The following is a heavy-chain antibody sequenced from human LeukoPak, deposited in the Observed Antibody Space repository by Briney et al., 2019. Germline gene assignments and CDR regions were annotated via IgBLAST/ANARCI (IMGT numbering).Heavy chain of an antibody. CDR1: GFTFSRYS. CDR3: AKGGYYYDAGGKDDAFVI. D-gene: IGHD3-22*01. J-gene: IGHJ3*02. Sequence: GGSLRLSCAVSGFTFSRYSMSWVRQAPGKGLEWVSTISGGGGGTYYGDSVKGRFTISRDNSKNTLYVQMNSLRAEDTAVYYCAKGGYYYDAGGKDDAFVIWGQGITVTVSS. CDR2: ISGGGGGT. V-gene: IGHV3-23*01.